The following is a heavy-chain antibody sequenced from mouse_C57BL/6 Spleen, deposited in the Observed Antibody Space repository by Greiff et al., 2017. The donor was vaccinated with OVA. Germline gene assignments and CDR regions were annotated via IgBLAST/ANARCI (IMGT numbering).Heavy chain of an antibody. CDR2: INYDGSST. CDR1: GFTFSDYY. V-gene: IGHV5-16*01. CDR3: ARDKSNYVYFDV. D-gene: IGHD2-5*01. J-gene: IGHJ1*03. Sequence: EVMLVESEGGLVQPGSSMKLSCTASGFTFSDYYMAWVRQVPEKGLEWVANINYDGSSTYYLDSLKSRFIISRDNAKNILYLQMSSLKSEDTATYYCARDKSNYVYFDVWGTGTTVTVSS.